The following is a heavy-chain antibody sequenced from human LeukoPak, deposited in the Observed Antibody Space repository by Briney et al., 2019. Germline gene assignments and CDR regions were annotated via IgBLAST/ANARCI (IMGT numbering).Heavy chain of an antibody. CDR1: GFTFSSYS. D-gene: IGHD2-2*01. J-gene: IGHJ6*02. CDR3: ARDQGSSLYGMDV. CDR2: ISSSSSYI. Sequence: GGSLRLSCAASGFTFSSYSMNWVRQAPGKGLEWVSSISSSSSYIYYADSVKGRFTISGDNAKNSLYLQMNSLRAEDTAVYYCARDQGSSLYGMDVWGQGTTVTVSS. V-gene: IGHV3-21*01.